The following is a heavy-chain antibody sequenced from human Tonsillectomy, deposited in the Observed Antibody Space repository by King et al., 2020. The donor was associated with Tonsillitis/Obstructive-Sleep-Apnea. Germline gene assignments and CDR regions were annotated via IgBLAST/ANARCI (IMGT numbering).Heavy chain of an antibody. CDR2: INHSGST. CDR1: GGSFSGYY. D-gene: IGHD4-17*01. Sequence: VQLPQWGAGLLKPSETLSLTCAVYGGSFSGYYWSWIRQPPGKGLEWIGEINHSGSTNYNPSLKSRVTISLDTSKKQFSLKLSSVTAADTAVYYCASGDYGDTYWYFDLWGRGTLVTVSS. V-gene: IGHV4-34*01. J-gene: IGHJ2*01. CDR3: ASGDYGDTYWYFDL.